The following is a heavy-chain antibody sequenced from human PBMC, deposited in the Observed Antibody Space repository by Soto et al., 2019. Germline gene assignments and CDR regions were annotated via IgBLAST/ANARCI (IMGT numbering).Heavy chain of an antibody. CDR1: GGTFSSYS. Sequence: QVQLVQSGAEVKKPGSSVKVSCKASGGTFSSYSISWVRQAPGQGLEWMGRIIPILGLANYAQKFQGRVTITADKSTSTVDTDRSSLRSEYTAAYYCASPMNCSGGSCYFSYFDYWCQGTLVTVSS. D-gene: IGHD2-15*01. CDR2: IIPILGLA. CDR3: ASPMNCSGGSCYFSYFDY. J-gene: IGHJ4*02. V-gene: IGHV1-69*02.